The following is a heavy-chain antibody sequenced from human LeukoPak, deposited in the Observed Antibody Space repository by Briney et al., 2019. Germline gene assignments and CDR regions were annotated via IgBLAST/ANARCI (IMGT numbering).Heavy chain of an antibody. D-gene: IGHD2-2*01. CDR3: ARLPAYCSSTSCYYDY. J-gene: IGHJ4*02. CDR2: ISSASGSI. V-gene: IGHV3-11*04. CDR1: GITSSDNF. Sequence: GGSLRLSCAASGITSSDNFMSWIRQAPGKGLEWVSYISSASGSIYYADSVKGRFTISRDNAKNSLFLQMNSLRAEDTAVYYCARLPAYCSSTSCYYDYWGQGTLVTVSS.